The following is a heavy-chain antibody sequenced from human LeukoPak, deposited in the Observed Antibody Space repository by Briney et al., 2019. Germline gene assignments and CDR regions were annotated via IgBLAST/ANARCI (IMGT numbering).Heavy chain of an antibody. CDR2: ISGSGGST. CDR1: GFTFSSYA. D-gene: IGHD3-22*01. CDR3: AKASNYYYDSSGPSPRGYYFDY. V-gene: IGHV3-23*01. J-gene: IGHJ4*02. Sequence: GGSLRLSCAASGFTFSSYAMSWVRQAPGKGLEWVSAISGSGGSTYYADSVKGRFTISRDNSKNTLYLQMNSLRAEDTAVYYCAKASNYYYDSSGPSPRGYYFDYWGQGTLVTVSS.